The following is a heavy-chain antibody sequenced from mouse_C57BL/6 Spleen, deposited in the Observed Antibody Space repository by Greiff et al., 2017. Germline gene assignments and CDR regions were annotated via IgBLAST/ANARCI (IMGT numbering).Heavy chain of an antibody. D-gene: IGHD3-3*01. CDR2: INYDGSST. V-gene: IGHV5-16*01. CDR3: ARDRGTGNFDY. J-gene: IGHJ2*01. CDR1: GFTFSDYY. Sequence: EVMLVESEGGLVQPGSSMKLSCTASGFTFSDYYMAWVRQVPEKGLEWVANINYDGSSTYYLDSLKSRFIISRDNAKNILYLQMSSLKSEDTATYYCARDRGTGNFDYWCQGTTLTVSS.